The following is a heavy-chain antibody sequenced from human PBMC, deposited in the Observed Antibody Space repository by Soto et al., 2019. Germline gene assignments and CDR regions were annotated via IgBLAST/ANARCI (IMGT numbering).Heavy chain of an antibody. CDR2: IYHSGST. CDR1: GGSISSTNW. D-gene: IGHD2-2*01. Sequence: QVHLQESCPGLVKPSGTLSLTCAVSGGSISSTNWWSWVRQPPGKGLEWIGEIYHSGSTNSNPSLKSRVTISVAKSQKQVPLKLSSVTAADTAVYYCARDIVVVPAAGGWFDPWGQGTLVTVSS. J-gene: IGHJ5*02. CDR3: ARDIVVVPAAGGWFDP. V-gene: IGHV4-4*02.